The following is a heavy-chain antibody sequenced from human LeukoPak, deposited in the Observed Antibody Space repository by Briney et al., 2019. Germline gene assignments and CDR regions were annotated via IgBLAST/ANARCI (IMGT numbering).Heavy chain of an antibody. CDR2: INPNSGGT. D-gene: IGHD2-2*01. J-gene: IGHJ3*02. CDR3: ASSSPGDIVVVGAFDI. CDR1: GYTFTGYY. V-gene: IGHV1-2*02. Sequence: ASVKVSCKASGYTFTGYYVHWVRQAPGQGLEWMGWINPNSGGTNYAQKFQGRVTITADESTSTAYMELSSLRSEDTAVYYCASSSPGDIVVVGAFDIWGQGTMVTVSS.